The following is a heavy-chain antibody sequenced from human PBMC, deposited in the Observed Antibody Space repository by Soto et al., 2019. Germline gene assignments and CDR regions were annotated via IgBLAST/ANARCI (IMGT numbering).Heavy chain of an antibody. V-gene: IGHV4-34*01. CDR2: INHTGGT. D-gene: IGHD3-3*01. J-gene: IGHJ5*02. CDR1: CGSVNGYY. CDR3: ATRITVFGLLIPPFDP. Sequence: SETLSLTCAVYCGSVNGYYWNWIRQPPGKGLEWIGEINHTGGTHYNPSLKSRVTMSVDTSKNQFSLRLSSVTAADTAIYYCATRITVFGLLIPPFDPWGKGTQVTNSS.